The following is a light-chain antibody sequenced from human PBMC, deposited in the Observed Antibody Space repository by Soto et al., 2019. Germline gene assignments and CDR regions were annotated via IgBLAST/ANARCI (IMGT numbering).Light chain of an antibody. CDR3: LQYNNYPWT. CDR2: DAS. CDR1: QSISSW. V-gene: IGKV1-5*01. J-gene: IGKJ1*01. Sequence: DIQMTQSPSTLSASVGERVTITCRASQSISSWLAWYQQKPGKAPKLLIYDASSLESGVPSRFSGSGSGTEFTLTISSLQPDDFATYYCLQYNNYPWTFGQGTKVDIK.